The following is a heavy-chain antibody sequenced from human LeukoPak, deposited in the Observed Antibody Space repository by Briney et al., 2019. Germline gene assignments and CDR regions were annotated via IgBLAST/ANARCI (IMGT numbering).Heavy chain of an antibody. CDR3: AKAAEYCSGGSCYGDYYYYYGMDV. J-gene: IGHJ6*02. CDR1: GFTFDDYA. CDR2: ISWNSGSI. Sequence: PGGSLRLPCAASGFTFDDYAMHWVRQAPGKGLEWVSGISWNSGSIGYADSVKGRFTISRDNAKNSLYLQMNSLRAEDKALYYCAKAAEYCSGGSCYGDYYYYYGMDVWGQGTTVTVSS. D-gene: IGHD2-15*01. V-gene: IGHV3-9*01.